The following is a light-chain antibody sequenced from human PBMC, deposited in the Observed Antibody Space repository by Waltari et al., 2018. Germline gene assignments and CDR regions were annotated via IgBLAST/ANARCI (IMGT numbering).Light chain of an antibody. CDR3: SSYTSSSLYV. V-gene: IGLV2-14*03. CDR1: TSDVGAYNY. Sequence: QSALTQPASVSGSPGQSITISCTGTTSDVGAYNYVSWYQQHPGKAPKLMIYDASNRPSGVSNRFAGSKTGNTASLIISGLQAEDEADYYCSSYTSSSLYVFGRGTKVTVL. CDR2: DAS. J-gene: IGLJ1*01.